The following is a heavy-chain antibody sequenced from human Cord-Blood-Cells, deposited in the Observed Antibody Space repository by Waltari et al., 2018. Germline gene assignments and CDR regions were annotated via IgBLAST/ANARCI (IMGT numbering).Heavy chain of an antibody. CDR3: ARGGGNAASSVIDP. D-gene: IGHD2-15*01. CDR2: INHSGST. J-gene: IGHJ5*02. CDR1: GWSFSGYY. Sequence: QVQLPQGGAGRLMPSETLSLTCAVYGWSFSGYYSSWIRQPPGKGLERIGEINHSGSTNYSPSLKSRVTISVETSKNQFALKLSSVTAADTAVYYCARGGGNAASSVIDPWGQGTLVTVSS. V-gene: IGHV4-34*01.